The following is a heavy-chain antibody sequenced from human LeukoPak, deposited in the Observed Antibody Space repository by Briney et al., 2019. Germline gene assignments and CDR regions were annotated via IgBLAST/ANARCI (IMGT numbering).Heavy chain of an antibody. Sequence: GGSLRLSCAASGFTFSSYSMNWVRQAPGKGLEWVSYISSSGSTIYYADSVKGRFTISRDNAKNSLYLQMNSLRAEDTAVYYCARDAYSGSYSSYFDYWGQGTLVTVSS. CDR2: ISSSGSTI. V-gene: IGHV3-48*04. J-gene: IGHJ4*02. CDR1: GFTFSSYS. D-gene: IGHD1-26*01. CDR3: ARDAYSGSYSSYFDY.